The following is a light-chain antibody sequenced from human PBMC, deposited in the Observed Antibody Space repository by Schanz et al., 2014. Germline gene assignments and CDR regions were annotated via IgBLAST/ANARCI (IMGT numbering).Light chain of an antibody. Sequence: QSALTQHASVSGSPGQSITISCTGTSSDVGGYDYVSWYQQHPGKAPKLMIYDVSNRPSGVSNRFSGSKSGNTASLTISGLQAEDEADYYCSSYSSSSTLVVFGGGTKLTVL. CDR2: DVS. V-gene: IGLV2-14*03. CDR1: SSDVGGYDY. J-gene: IGLJ2*01. CDR3: SSYSSSSTLVV.